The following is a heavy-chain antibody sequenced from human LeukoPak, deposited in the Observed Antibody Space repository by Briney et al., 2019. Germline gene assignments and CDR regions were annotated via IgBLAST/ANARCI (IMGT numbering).Heavy chain of an antibody. CDR2: ISGSSSTI. Sequence: PGGSLRLSCAASGFTFSSYSMNWVRQASGKGLEWVSYISGSSSTIYYADSVRGRFTISRDSAKNLLYLQMNSLRDEDTAVYYCARDGYGDYTFDYWGRGTLVTVSS. D-gene: IGHD4-17*01. CDR3: ARDGYGDYTFDY. CDR1: GFTFSSYS. V-gene: IGHV3-48*02. J-gene: IGHJ4*02.